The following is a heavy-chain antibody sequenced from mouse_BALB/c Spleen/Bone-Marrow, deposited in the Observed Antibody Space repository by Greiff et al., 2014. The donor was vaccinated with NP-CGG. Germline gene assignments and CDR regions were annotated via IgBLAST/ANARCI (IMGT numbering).Heavy chain of an antibody. V-gene: IGHV5-6-5*01. CDR2: ISSGGST. CDR3: ARGDIPRYYFDY. D-gene: IGHD3-1*01. J-gene: IGHJ2*01. Sequence: EVQLQQSGGGLVKPGGSLKLSCAASGFIFSRYAMSWVRQTPEKRLEWVASISSGGSTSFPDSVKGRFTISRDNARNIQYLQMSSLRSEDTAMYYCARGDIPRYYFDYWGQGTLSQSPQ. CDR1: GFIFSRYA.